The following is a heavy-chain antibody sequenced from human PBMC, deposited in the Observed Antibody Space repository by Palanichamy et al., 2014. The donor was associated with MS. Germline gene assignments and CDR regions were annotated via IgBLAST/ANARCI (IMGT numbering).Heavy chain of an antibody. CDR3: AKDGGWSFDW. Sequence: EVELVESGGGLVQPGGSLRLSCAASGFTLGAHWMHWVRQAPGKGLEWVASIDPDGSGKYYLDSTKGRFTISRDNAENSQSLQMNSLRGEDTAVYYCAKDGGWSFDWWGQGTPVTVSS. V-gene: IGHV3-7*01. CDR2: IDPDGSGK. J-gene: IGHJ4*02. CDR1: GFTLGAHW. D-gene: IGHD3-16*01.